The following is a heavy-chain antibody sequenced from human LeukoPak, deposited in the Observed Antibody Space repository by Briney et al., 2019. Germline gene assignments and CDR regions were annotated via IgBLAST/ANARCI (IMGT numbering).Heavy chain of an antibody. D-gene: IGHD5-18*01. Sequence: ASVKVSCKASGYTFTGYYMHWVRQAPGQGLEWMGWINPNSGGTNYAQKFQGWVTMTRDTSISTAYMELSRPRSDDTAVYYCARDSEIQLWSDYYYYYGMDVWGQGTTVTVSS. J-gene: IGHJ6*02. CDR3: ARDSEIQLWSDYYYYYGMDV. V-gene: IGHV1-2*04. CDR1: GYTFTGYY. CDR2: INPNSGGT.